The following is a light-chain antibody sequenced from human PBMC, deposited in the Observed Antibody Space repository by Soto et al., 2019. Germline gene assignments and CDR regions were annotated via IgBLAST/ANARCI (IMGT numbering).Light chain of an antibody. J-gene: IGKJ5*01. CDR2: AAS. CDR3: RQLNSFPIT. CDR1: QGISSY. Sequence: DIQLTQSPSFLSASAGDRVTITCRASQGISSYLAWYQQSPGRAPKLLIYAASTLQSGVPSRFSGSGSGTEFTLTISSLQPEDFATYYCRQLNSFPITFGQGTRLEIK. V-gene: IGKV1-9*01.